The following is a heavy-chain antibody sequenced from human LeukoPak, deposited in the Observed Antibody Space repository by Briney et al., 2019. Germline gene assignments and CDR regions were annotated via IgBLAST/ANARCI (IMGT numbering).Heavy chain of an antibody. Sequence: GGSLRLSRAASGFTVITNDMTWVRQAPGKGLEWVSVLYSDGNTKYADSVQGRFTTSRDNSKNTLYLEMNSLSPDDTAVYYCARGVEPLAANTLAYWGQGTLVTVSS. CDR3: ARGVEPLAANTLAY. CDR2: LYSDGNT. D-gene: IGHD1-14*01. V-gene: IGHV3-53*01. CDR1: GFTVITND. J-gene: IGHJ4*02.